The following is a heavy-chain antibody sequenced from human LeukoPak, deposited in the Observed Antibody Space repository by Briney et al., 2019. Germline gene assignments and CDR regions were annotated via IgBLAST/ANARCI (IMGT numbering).Heavy chain of an antibody. Sequence: GGSLRLSCAASGFTFITYAMSWVRQAPGKGLEWVSGISGSGTGGRTYYADSVKGRFTISRDDSKNTLSLQMNSLRVEGTATYYCARDLAWGAFDYWGQGTLVTVSS. CDR3: ARDLAWGAFDY. V-gene: IGHV3-23*01. CDR2: ISGSGTGGRT. CDR1: GFTFITYA. D-gene: IGHD7-27*01. J-gene: IGHJ4*02.